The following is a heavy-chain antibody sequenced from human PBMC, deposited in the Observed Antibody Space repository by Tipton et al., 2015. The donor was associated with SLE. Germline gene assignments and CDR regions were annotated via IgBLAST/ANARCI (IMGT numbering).Heavy chain of an antibody. CDR2: INHSGST. J-gene: IGHJ3*02. CDR1: GGSISSYY. CDR3: ARVPGGDIVVVPAAQEAFDN. D-gene: IGHD2-2*01. Sequence: TLSLTCTVSGGSISSYYWSWIRQPPGKGLEWIGEINHSGSTNYNPSLKSRVTISVDTSKNQFSLKLSSVTAADTAVYYCARVPGGDIVVVPAAQEAFDNWGQGTMVTVSS. V-gene: IGHV4-59*08.